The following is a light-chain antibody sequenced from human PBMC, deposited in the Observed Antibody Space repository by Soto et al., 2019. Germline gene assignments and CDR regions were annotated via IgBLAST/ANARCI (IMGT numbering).Light chain of an antibody. CDR2: AAS. CDR1: QGINNF. CDR3: QKYDSGPLT. Sequence: DIQMTQSPSSLSASVGDRVTITCRASQGINNFVAWYQQKPGEVPKLLIYAASTLQSGVPSRFSGSGVGTDFVLTISSLEPEDVATYYCQKYDSGPLTFGGGTRVEIK. J-gene: IGKJ4*02. V-gene: IGKV1-27*01.